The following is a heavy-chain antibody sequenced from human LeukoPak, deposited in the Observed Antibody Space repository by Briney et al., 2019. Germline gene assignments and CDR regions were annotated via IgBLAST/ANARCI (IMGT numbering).Heavy chain of an antibody. J-gene: IGHJ1*01. V-gene: IGHV1-18*01. D-gene: IGHD2-2*01. CDR1: GYTFTSYG. CDR3: ASHYCSSTSCYPEYFQH. Sequence: GASVKVSCKASGYTFTSYGISWVRQAPGQGLEWMGWISAYNGNTNYAQKLQGRVTMTTDTSTSTAYMELRSLRSDDTAVYYCASHYCSSTSCYPEYFQHWARAPWSPSPQ. CDR2: ISAYNGNT.